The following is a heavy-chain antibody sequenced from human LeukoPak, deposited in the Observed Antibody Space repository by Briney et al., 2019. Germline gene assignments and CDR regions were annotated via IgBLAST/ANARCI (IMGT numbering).Heavy chain of an antibody. J-gene: IGHJ6*03. CDR2: IYHSGST. D-gene: IGHD5-24*01. CDR1: GGSISSYY. V-gene: IGHV4-59*01. CDR3: ARGGTWLPIYRSYYYYMDV. Sequence: SETLSLTCTVSGGSISSYYWSWIRQPPGKGLEWIGYIYHSGSTNYNPSLKSRVTISVDTSKNQFSLKLSSVTAADTAVYYCARGGTWLPIYRSYYYYMDVWGKGTTVTISS.